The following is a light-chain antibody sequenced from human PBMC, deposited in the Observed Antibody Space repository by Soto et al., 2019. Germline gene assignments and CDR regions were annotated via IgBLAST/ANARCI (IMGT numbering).Light chain of an antibody. V-gene: IGLV2-14*01. J-gene: IGLJ1*01. Sequence: QSVLTQPASVSGSPGQSITISRPGNSNDVGGYNYVSWYQQYPGKAPKLMIFDVSYRPSGVSNRFSGSKSGNTASLTISGLQAEDEADYYCSSYTSSSSNVFGTGTKVTVL. CDR1: SNDVGGYNY. CDR3: SSYTSSSSNV. CDR2: DVS.